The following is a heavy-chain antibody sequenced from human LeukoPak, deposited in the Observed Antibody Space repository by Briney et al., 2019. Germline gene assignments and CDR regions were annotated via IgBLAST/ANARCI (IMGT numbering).Heavy chain of an antibody. CDR1: GYSFTSYW. J-gene: IGHJ3*02. CDR3: ARRESDYGDQNDAFDI. Sequence: GESLKISCKGSGYSFTSYWIGWVRQMLGKGLEWMGIIYPGDSDTRYSPSFQGQVTISADKSISTAYLQWSSLKASDTAMYYCARRESDYGDQNDAFDIWGQGTMVTVSS. D-gene: IGHD4-17*01. V-gene: IGHV5-51*01. CDR2: IYPGDSDT.